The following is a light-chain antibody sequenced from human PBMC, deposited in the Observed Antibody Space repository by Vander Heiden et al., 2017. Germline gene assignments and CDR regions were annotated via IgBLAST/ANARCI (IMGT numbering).Light chain of an antibody. CDR3: QQYFSTPYT. V-gene: IGKV4-1*01. Sequence: DIVRTQSPDSRAVSLGERATINCKFSRSVLYSSNNKNYLAWYQQKPGQPPKLLIYWASTRDSGVPDRFSGSGSGTDFTLTISSLQAEDVAVYYCQQYFSTPYTFGQGTKLEIK. CDR1: RSVLYSSNNKNY. CDR2: WAS. J-gene: IGKJ2*01.